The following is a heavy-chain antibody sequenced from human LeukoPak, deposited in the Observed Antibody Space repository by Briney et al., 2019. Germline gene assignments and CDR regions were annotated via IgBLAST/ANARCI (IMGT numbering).Heavy chain of an antibody. CDR1: GFTFSGSA. D-gene: IGHD2-2*01. CDR3: TRGYCSSTSCYGAHSSDYYYYGMDV. CDR2: IRSKANSYAT. Sequence: GGSLRLSCAASGFTFSGSAMHWVRQASGKGLEWVGRIRSKANSYATAYAASVKGRFTISRDDSKNTAYLQMNSLKTEDTAVYYCTRGYCSSTSCYGAHSSDYYYYGMDVWGQGTTVTVSS. V-gene: IGHV3-73*01. J-gene: IGHJ6*02.